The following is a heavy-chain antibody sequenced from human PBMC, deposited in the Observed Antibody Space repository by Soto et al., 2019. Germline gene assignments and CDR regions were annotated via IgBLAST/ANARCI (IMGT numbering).Heavy chain of an antibody. J-gene: IGHJ4*02. CDR3: AKGAITIFGVVSAHFDY. D-gene: IGHD3-3*01. CDR2: ISWNSGRI. V-gene: IGHV3-9*01. Sequence: ESGGGLVQPGRSLRLSCAASGFTFDDYAMHWVRQVPGKGLEWVSGISWNSGRIGYADSVKGRFTISRDNAKNPLYLQMNSLRAEDTALYYCAKGAITIFGVVSAHFDYWGQGTLVTVSS. CDR1: GFTFDDYA.